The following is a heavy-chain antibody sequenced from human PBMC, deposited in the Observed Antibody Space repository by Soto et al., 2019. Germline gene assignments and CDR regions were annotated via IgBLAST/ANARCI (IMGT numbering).Heavy chain of an antibody. V-gene: IGHV4-34*01. CDR3: ARESHDILTGPPWVWYFDL. D-gene: IGHD3-9*01. J-gene: IGHJ2*01. CDR2: INDRGSI. CDR1: GGSFSGHY. Sequence: QVQLQQWGAGPLRPLETLSLTCGVSGGSFSGHYWAWIRQSPGKGLEWIGEINDRGSINYNPSLKSRVSISVDTSKNHYCLNLRSVTAADTAVYYCARESHDILTGPPWVWYFDLWGRGTLVTVSS.